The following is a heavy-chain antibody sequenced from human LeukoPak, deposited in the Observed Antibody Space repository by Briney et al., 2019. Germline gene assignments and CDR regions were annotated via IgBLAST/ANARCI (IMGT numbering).Heavy chain of an antibody. J-gene: IGHJ4*02. Sequence: ASVKVSCKASGYTFTSYAMNWVRQAPGQGLEWMGWINTNTGYPTYAQGFTGRFVFSLDTSVSTAYLQISSLKAEDTAVYYCARRSVIYDSGSWFGYWGQGTLVTVSS. V-gene: IGHV7-4-1*02. CDR3: ARRSVIYDSGSWFGY. CDR1: GYTFTSYA. CDR2: INTNTGYP. D-gene: IGHD3-10*01.